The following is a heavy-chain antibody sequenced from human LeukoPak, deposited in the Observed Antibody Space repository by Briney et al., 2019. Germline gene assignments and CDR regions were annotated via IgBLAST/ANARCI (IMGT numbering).Heavy chain of an antibody. CDR3: ARKLTGSFDI. V-gene: IGHV3-21*01. Sequence: GGSLRLSCAASGFTFSSYGMNWVRQAPGKGLVWVSSISGTSAYIYYADSVRGRFTISRDNAKNSLYLQMNSLRAEDTAVYFCARKLTGSFDIWGQGTVVTVSS. D-gene: IGHD7-27*01. CDR2: ISGTSAYI. CDR1: GFTFSSYG. J-gene: IGHJ3*02.